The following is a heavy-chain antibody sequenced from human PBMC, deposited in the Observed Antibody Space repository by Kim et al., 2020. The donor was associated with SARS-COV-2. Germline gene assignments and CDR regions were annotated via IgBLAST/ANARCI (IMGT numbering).Heavy chain of an antibody. J-gene: IGHJ4*02. CDR3: AYSGYPSIKGPDY. CDR1: GFTVSSNY. Sequence: GGSLRLSCAASGFTVSSNYMSWVRQAPGKGLEWVSVIYSGGSTYYADSVKGRFTISRDNSKNTLYLQMNSLRAEDTAVYYCAYSGYPSIKGPDYWGQGTLVTVSS. D-gene: IGHD5-12*01. V-gene: IGHV3-66*02. CDR2: IYSGGST.